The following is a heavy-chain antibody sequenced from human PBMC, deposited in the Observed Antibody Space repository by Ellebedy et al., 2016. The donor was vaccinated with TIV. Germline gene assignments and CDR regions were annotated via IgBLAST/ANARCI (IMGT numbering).Heavy chain of an antibody. D-gene: IGHD3-3*01. CDR1: GGSIRSDGCF. Sequence: MPSETLSLTCTVSGGSIRSDGCFWSWIRQHPGKGLEWIGFSDYRGRAHANPSLKSRLTISVDTSNNQFSLKLGSLTAADTAVYYCSREPVLRFLQWDQTQGGYYYYGMDVWGQGTTVTVSS. CDR2: SDYRGRA. J-gene: IGHJ6*02. V-gene: IGHV4-31*03. CDR3: SREPVLRFLQWDQTQGGYYYYGMDV.